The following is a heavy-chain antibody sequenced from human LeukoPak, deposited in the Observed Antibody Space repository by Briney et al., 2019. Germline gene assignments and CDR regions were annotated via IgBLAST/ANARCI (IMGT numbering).Heavy chain of an antibody. CDR2: INSDGTLT. D-gene: IGHD4-17*01. V-gene: IGHV3-74*01. CDR1: GFSFRSSW. CDR3: AKDMYPSYGDPAYYSYGMDV. J-gene: IGHJ6*02. Sequence: GGSLRLSCAASGFSFRSSWMHWVRQVPGKGLMWVSRINSDGTLTTNADSVEGRFTISRDNSKNSLYLQMNSLRAEDTALYYCAKDMYPSYGDPAYYSYGMDVWGQGTTVTVSS.